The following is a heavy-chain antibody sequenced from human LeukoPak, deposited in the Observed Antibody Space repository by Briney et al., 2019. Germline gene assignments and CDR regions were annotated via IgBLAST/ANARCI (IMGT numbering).Heavy chain of an antibody. CDR3: ARDPRYCSSTSCQPDY. V-gene: IGHV3-48*01. J-gene: IGHJ4*02. D-gene: IGHD2-2*01. CDR2: ISSSSSTI. Sequence: PGGSLRLSCAASGFTFSSYSMNWVRQAPGKGLEWVSYISSSSSTIYYADSVKGRFTISRDNAKNSLYLQMNSLRAEDTAVHYCARDPRYCSSTSCQPDYWGQGTLVTVSS. CDR1: GFTFSSYS.